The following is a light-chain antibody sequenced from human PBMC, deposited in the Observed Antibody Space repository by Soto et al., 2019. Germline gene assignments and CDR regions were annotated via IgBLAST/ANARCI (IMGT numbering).Light chain of an antibody. CDR3: QQSNNWPYT. V-gene: IGKV3-15*01. Sequence: VVMTQSPATLSVSPGERATLSCRASQSVSSNLAWYQQKPGQAPRLLFYGASTRATGIPARFSGSGSGTDFTLTISSLQSEDFAVYYCQQSNNWPYTFGQGTKLETK. J-gene: IGKJ2*01. CDR1: QSVSSN. CDR2: GAS.